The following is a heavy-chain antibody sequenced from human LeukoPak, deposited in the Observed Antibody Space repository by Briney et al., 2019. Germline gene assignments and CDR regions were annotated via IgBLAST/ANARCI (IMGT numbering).Heavy chain of an antibody. CDR2: ISDSGGST. CDR3: ARVAAAAGNGMDV. CDR1: GFPFSSYA. V-gene: IGHV3-64*04. D-gene: IGHD6-13*01. J-gene: IGHJ6*02. Sequence: HPGGSLRLSCSASGFPFSSYAMHWVRQAPGKGLEYVSAISDSGGSTYYADAVKGRFTISRDNAKNALYLQMNSLRDEDTAVYYCARVAAAAGNGMDVWGQGTTVTVSS.